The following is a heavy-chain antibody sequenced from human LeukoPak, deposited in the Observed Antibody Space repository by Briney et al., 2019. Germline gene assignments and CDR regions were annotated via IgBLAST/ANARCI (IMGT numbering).Heavy chain of an antibody. CDR3: ARDLSSSYYYVFDY. V-gene: IGHV1-18*01. J-gene: IGHJ4*02. D-gene: IGHD3-22*01. CDR1: GYTFTSFG. CDR2: ISAYNGNT. Sequence: ASVKVSCKASGYTFTSFGISWVRQAPGQGLEWMGWISAYNGNTIYAQMLQGRVTMTTDTSTSTAYMELRSLRSDDTAVYYYARDLSSSYYYVFDYWGQGTLVTVSS.